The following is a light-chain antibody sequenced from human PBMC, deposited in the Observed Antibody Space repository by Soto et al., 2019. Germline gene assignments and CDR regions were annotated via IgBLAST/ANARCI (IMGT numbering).Light chain of an antibody. CDR1: HNINSY. V-gene: IGKV1-5*03. CDR2: KAS. CDR3: QQYNSYSWT. J-gene: IGKJ1*01. Sequence: DMQMTQSPSSLSASVGDRVTITCRASHNINSYLNWYQQKPGKAPKLLIYKASSLESGVPSRFSGSGSGTEFTLTISSLQPDDFATYYCQQYNSYSWTFGQGTKVDI.